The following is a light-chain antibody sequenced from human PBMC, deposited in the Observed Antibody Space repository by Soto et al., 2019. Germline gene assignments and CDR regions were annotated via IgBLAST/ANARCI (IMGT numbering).Light chain of an antibody. Sequence: DIVMTQSPDSLAVSLGERATINCKSSQSDLHSSNNKNYLTWYQQKPGQPPKVLIYWASTRESGVPDRFSGSGSGTDFTLTISSLQAEDVAVYYCQQYYSTPFTFGPGTKVDIK. CDR3: QQYYSTPFT. CDR2: WAS. CDR1: QSDLHSSNNKNY. V-gene: IGKV4-1*01. J-gene: IGKJ3*01.